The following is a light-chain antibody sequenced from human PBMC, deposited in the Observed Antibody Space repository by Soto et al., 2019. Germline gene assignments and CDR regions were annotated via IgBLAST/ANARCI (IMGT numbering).Light chain of an antibody. Sequence: QSALTQPASVSGSPGQSITISCTGTSSDVGGYNYVSWYQQHPGKDPKLMIYEVSNRPSGVSNRFSGSKSGNTASLTISGLQAEDEADYYCSSYTSSSTFYVFGTGTKLTVL. J-gene: IGLJ1*01. CDR3: SSYTSSSTFYV. CDR1: SSDVGGYNY. V-gene: IGLV2-14*01. CDR2: EVS.